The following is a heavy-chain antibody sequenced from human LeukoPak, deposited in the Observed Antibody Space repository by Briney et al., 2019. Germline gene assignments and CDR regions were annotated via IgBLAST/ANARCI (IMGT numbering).Heavy chain of an antibody. J-gene: IGHJ4*02. CDR2: INPNSGGT. CDR3: AKDKVFGGDLDY. CDR1: GYTFTGYY. D-gene: IGHD3-10*01. V-gene: IGHV1-2*02. Sequence: ASVKVSCKASGYTFTGYYMHWVRQAPGQGLEWMGWINPNSGGTNYAQKFQGRVTMTRDTSISTAYMELSRLRSDDTALYYCAKDKVFGGDLDYWGQGTLVTVSS.